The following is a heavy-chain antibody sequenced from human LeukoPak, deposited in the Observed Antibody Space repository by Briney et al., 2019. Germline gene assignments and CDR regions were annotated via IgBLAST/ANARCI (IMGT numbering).Heavy chain of an antibody. D-gene: IGHD6-19*01. CDR2: IYHSGST. Sequence: PSETLSLTCAVSGGSISSSNWWSWVRQPPGKGLEWIGEIYHSGSTNYNPSLKSRVTISVDKSKNQFSLKLSSVTAADTAVYYCARVGYSSGWRVGYWGQGTLVTVSS. V-gene: IGHV4-4*02. CDR3: ARVGYSSGWRVGY. J-gene: IGHJ4*02. CDR1: GGSISSSNW.